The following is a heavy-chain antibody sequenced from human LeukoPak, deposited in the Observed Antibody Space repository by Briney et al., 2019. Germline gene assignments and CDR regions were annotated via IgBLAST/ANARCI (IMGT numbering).Heavy chain of an antibody. CDR3: ARRGAVAVVGVGYYYGMDV. CDR1: GGSISSGDYY. D-gene: IGHD6-19*01. Sequence: SETLSLTCTVSGGSISSGDYYWSWIRQPPGKGLEWIGYIYYSGSTYYNPSLKSRVTISVDTSKNQFSLKLSSVTAADTAVYYCARRGAVAVVGVGYYYGMDVWGQGTTVTVSS. V-gene: IGHV4-30-4*01. J-gene: IGHJ6*02. CDR2: IYYSGST.